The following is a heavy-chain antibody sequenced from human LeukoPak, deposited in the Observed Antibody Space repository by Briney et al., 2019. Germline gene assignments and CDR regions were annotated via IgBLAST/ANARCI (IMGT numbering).Heavy chain of an antibody. D-gene: IGHD2-2*01. CDR3: ARARYCSSTSCYGAFDI. CDR1: GGSISSYY. V-gene: IGHV4-59*01. J-gene: IGHJ3*02. CDR2: IYYSGST. Sequence: SETLSLTCTVSGGSISSYYWSWIRQPPGKGLEWIGYIYYSGSTNYNPSLKSRVTISVDTSKNQFSLKLSSVTAADTAVYYCARARYCSSTSCYGAFDIWGQGTVVTVSS.